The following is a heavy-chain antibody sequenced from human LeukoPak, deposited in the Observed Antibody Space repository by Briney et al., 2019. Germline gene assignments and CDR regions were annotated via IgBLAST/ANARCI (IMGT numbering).Heavy chain of an antibody. CDR2: IYYSGST. D-gene: IGHD3-10*01. V-gene: IGHV4-59*12. CDR1: GGSISSYY. CDR3: ARRVSYYYGSGSHFDY. Sequence: PSETLSLTCTVSGGSISSYYWSWIRQPPGKGLEWIGYIYYSGSTNYNPSLKSRVTISVDTFKDQFSLKLSSVTAADTAVYYCARRVSYYYGSGSHFDYWGQGTLVTVSS. J-gene: IGHJ4*02.